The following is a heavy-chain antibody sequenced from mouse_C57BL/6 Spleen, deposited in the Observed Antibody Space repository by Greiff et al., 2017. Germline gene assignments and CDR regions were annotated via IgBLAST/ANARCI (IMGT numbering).Heavy chain of an antibody. CDR2: IYPGDGDT. J-gene: IGHJ1*03. CDR1: GYAFSGYW. Sequence: VQLQQSGAELVKPGASVKISCKASGYAFSGYWMNWVKQRPGQGLEWIGQIYPGDGDTNYNGKFQGKATLTADKSSSTAYMQLSSLTSEDSAVYFCGRSSEDYYFGSSDWDWDVWGTGTTVTVSS. D-gene: IGHD1-1*01. V-gene: IGHV1-80*01. CDR3: GRSSEDYYFGSSDWDWDV.